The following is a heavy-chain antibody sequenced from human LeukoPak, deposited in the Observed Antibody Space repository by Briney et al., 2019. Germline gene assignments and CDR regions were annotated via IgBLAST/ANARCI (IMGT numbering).Heavy chain of an antibody. CDR2: VNHSGST. V-gene: IGHV4-34*01. Sequence: PSETLSLTCAVYGGSFSGYYWSWIRQPPGKGLEWIGEVNHSGSTNYNPSLKSRVTISVDTSKNQFSLKLSSVTAADTAVYYCASYYYDSSGNNWFDPWGQATLVTVSS. J-gene: IGHJ5*02. D-gene: IGHD3-22*01. CDR1: GGSFSGYY. CDR3: ASYYYDSSGNNWFDP.